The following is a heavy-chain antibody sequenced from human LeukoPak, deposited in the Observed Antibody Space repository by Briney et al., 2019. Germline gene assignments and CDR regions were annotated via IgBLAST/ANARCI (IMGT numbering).Heavy chain of an antibody. D-gene: IGHD3-3*01. J-gene: IGHJ6*02. V-gene: IGHV4-59*08. CDR2: IYYSGST. CDR3: ARSDDFWSGYQQSIYYYGMDV. Sequence: SETLSLTCTVSGGSMSPYHWGWIRQPPGKGLEWTGYIYYSGSTNYNPSLKSRVTISVDTSKNQFSLKLSSVTAADTAVYYCARSDDFWSGYQQSIYYYGMDVWGQGTTVTVSS. CDR1: GGSMSPYH.